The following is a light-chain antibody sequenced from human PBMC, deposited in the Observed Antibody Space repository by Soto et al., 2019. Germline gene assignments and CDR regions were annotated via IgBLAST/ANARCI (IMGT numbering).Light chain of an antibody. Sequence: DKVLNQSPSTLSLTLGERATLSCRASQSVDIKLAWYQQRPGQAPTLLVYGASTKATGMPRRFSGRGSGTEFTLTINIRQAEDFAAYYCQQYKICPRTFGQGTKVDI. J-gene: IGKJ1*01. CDR3: QQYKICPRT. V-gene: IGKV3-15*01. CDR1: QSVDIK. CDR2: GAS.